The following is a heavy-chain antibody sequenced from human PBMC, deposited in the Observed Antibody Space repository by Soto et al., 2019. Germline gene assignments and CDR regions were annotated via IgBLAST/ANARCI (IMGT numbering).Heavy chain of an antibody. CDR1: GGSINSRYW. V-gene: IGHV4-4*02. Sequence: ASETLSLTCAVSGGSINSRYWWSWFRQSPGKGLEWIGEIYYSGSTYYNPSLKSRVTISVDTSKNQFSLKLSSVTAADTAVYYCARHRGTISLTDYWGQGTLVTVSS. D-gene: IGHD3-9*01. CDR3: ARHRGTISLTDY. J-gene: IGHJ4*02. CDR2: IYYSGST.